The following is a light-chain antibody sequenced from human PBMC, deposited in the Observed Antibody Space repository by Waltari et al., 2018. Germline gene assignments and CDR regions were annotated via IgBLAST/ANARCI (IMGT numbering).Light chain of an antibody. J-gene: IGLJ1*01. CDR3: CSYAGSSTPYV. V-gene: IGLV2-23*02. Sequence: QSALTQPASVSGSPGQSITISCTGTSSDVGSYNLVSWYQQHPGKAPKLMLYEVSKRPSGVSNRFSGSKSGNTASLTISGLQAEDEADYYCCSYAGSSTPYVFGTGTKVTVL. CDR2: EVS. CDR1: SSDVGSYNL.